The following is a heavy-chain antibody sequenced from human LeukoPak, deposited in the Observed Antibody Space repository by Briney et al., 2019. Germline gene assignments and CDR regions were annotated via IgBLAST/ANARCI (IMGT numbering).Heavy chain of an antibody. V-gene: IGHV4-34*01. Sequence: SETLSLTCAVYGGSFSGYYWSWVRQPPGKGLEWIGEINHSGSTNYNTSLTSRVTISVDTSKNQFSLKLSSVPPADTAVYYCASRALGIAAYRFDPWGQGTLVTVSS. CDR2: INHSGST. J-gene: IGHJ5*02. D-gene: IGHD6-13*01. CDR3: ASRALGIAAYRFDP. CDR1: GGSFSGYY.